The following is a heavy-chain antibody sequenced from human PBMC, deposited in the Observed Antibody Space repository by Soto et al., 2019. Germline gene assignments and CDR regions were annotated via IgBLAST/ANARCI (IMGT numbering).Heavy chain of an antibody. J-gene: IGHJ5*02. CDR3: VRAQTRQLLLAWFDA. D-gene: IGHD2-2*01. V-gene: IGHV1-2*02. CDR1: GYTFIAHF. Sequence: QVQLVQSGAEVKKPGASVTVSCEASGYTFIAHFIHWVRQAPGQGLEWMGWIYPDTGGTNYAQKCRDRVTMTRDTSVSTAYMEVNGLKSDDTAVYYCVRAQTRQLLLAWFDAWGQGTLVTVSS. CDR2: IYPDTGGT.